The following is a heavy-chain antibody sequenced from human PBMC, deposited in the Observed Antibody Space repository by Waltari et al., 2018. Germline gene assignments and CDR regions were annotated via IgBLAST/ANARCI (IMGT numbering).Heavy chain of an antibody. D-gene: IGHD3-3*01. CDR3: ARDGDFWSGYPFDY. V-gene: IGHV1-69*08. J-gene: IGHJ4*02. CDR2: IIPILGIA. CDR1: GGTFSSYT. Sequence: QVQLVQSGAEVKKPGSSVKVSCKASGGTFSSYTISWVRQAPGQGVEWMGRIIPILGIANYAQKFQGRVTITADKSTSTAYMELSSLRSEDTAVYYCARDGDFWSGYPFDYWGQGTLVTVSS.